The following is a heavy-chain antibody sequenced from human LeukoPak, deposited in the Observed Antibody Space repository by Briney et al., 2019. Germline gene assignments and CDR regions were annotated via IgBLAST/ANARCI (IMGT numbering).Heavy chain of an antibody. D-gene: IGHD1-26*01. CDR1: GDSISSGDYY. Sequence: SETLSLTCTVSGDSISSGDYYWSWIRQPAGKGLEWIGRISSSGSTNYNPSLKSRVTISVDTSKNQFSLKLSSVTAADTAVYYCARRRYSGSYFRDWGQGTLVTVSS. CDR3: ARRRYSGSYFRD. J-gene: IGHJ1*01. CDR2: ISSSGST. V-gene: IGHV4-61*02.